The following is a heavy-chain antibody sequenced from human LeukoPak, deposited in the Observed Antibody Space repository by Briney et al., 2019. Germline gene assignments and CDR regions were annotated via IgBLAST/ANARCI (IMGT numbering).Heavy chain of an antibody. CDR3: VRVVRGPKDYYFDY. CDR1: GFTFSRYD. CDR2: IGTAGDT. D-gene: IGHD3-10*01. V-gene: IGHV3-13*01. J-gene: IGHJ4*02. Sequence: GGSLRLSCAASGFTFSRYDMHWVRQATGKGPEWVSAIGTAGDTYYPGSVKGRFTISRENAKNSLYLQMNSLRAGDTAVYYCVRVVRGPKDYYFDYWGQGTLVTVSS.